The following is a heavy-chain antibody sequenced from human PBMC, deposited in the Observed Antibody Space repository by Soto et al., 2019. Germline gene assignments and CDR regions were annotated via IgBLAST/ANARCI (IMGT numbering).Heavy chain of an antibody. Sequence: ASVKVSCKASGGSFSSFGISWVRQAPGQGLEWMGGIIPVFGRPNYAQRFRGRLTITADESTNTVYLELIDLRSEDKAVYYCARQGSGYNLWGQGTQVTVYS. CDR2: IIPVFGRP. D-gene: IGHD5-12*01. J-gene: IGHJ1*01. V-gene: IGHV1-69*13. CDR3: ARQGSGYNL. CDR1: GGSFSSFG.